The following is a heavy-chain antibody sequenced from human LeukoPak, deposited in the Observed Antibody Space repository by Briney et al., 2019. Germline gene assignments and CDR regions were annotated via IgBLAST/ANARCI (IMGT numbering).Heavy chain of an antibody. CDR3: ARSREYSYGYGPFDY. J-gene: IGHJ4*02. CDR1: GFSLSTSGMC. CDR2: IDWDDDK. D-gene: IGHD5-18*01. Sequence: ESGPALVKPTQTLTLTCTFSGFSLSTSGMCVSWIRQPPGKALEWLARIDWDDDKYYSTSLKTRLTTSTDTSKNPVVLTMTNMDPVDTAPYYCARSREYSYGYGPFDYWGQGTLVTVSS. V-gene: IGHV2-70*11.